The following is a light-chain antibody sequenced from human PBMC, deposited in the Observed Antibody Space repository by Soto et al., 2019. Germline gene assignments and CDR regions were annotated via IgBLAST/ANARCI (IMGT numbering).Light chain of an antibody. J-gene: IGKJ2*01. CDR3: QQSDTIPYT. CDR2: AAS. CDR1: QSISTY. Sequence: DIQMTQSPSSLPASVGDRVTLTCRASQSISTYLNWYQQKPGKAPKLLIYAASSLQSGVTSRLSGSGSGTDFTLTISSLQPEDFATYYCQQSDTIPYTFGQGTKLEIK. V-gene: IGKV1-39*01.